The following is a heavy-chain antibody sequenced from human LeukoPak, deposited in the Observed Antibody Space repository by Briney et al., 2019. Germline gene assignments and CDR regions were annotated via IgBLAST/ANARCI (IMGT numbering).Heavy chain of an antibody. CDR3: VRDRGSPSSWYANSFWFDP. CDR1: GFTFSSYS. J-gene: IGHJ5*02. Sequence: GGSLRLSCAASGFTFSSYSMNWVRQAPGKGLEWVSYISSSSSTIYYADSVKGRFTISRDNAKNSLYLQMNSLRAEDTAVYYCVRDRGSPSSWYANSFWFDPWGQGTLVTVSS. V-gene: IGHV3-48*04. CDR2: ISSSSSTI. D-gene: IGHD6-13*01.